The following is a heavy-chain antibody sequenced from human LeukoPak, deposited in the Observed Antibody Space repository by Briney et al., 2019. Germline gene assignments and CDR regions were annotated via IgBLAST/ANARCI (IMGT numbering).Heavy chain of an antibody. V-gene: IGHV2-5*02. J-gene: IGHJ5*02. CDR1: GFSLSTSGVG. CDR3: AHRKVDTPMGP. CDR2: IYWDDDE. Sequence: SGPTLVNPTQTLTLTCTFSGFSLSTSGVGVGWIRQPPGKALEWLAYIYWDDDERYSPSLKSRLTITKDTSNNPVVLTVTNMDPVDTATYYCAHRKVDTPMGPWGQGTLVTVSS. D-gene: IGHD5-18*01.